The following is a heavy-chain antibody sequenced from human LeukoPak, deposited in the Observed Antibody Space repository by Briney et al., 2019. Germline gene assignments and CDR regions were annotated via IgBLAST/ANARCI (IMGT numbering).Heavy chain of an antibody. V-gene: IGHV4-4*07. CDR1: GGSISSYY. CDR3: ARGRVGTMVRGGFYNWFDP. CDR2: IYTSGST. D-gene: IGHD3-10*01. J-gene: IGHJ5*02. Sequence: SETLSLTCTVSGGSISSYYWSWIRQPAGKGLEWIGRIYTSGSTNYNPSLKSRVTMSVDTSKNQFSLKLSSVTAADTAVYYCARGRVGTMVRGGFYNWFDPWGQGTLVTVSS.